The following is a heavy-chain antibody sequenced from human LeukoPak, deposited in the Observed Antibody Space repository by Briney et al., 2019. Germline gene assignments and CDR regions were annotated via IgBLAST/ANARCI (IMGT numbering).Heavy chain of an antibody. CDR3: ARAEMATIRN. CDR2: INTDGRTT. Sequence: GGSLRLSCAASGFTFSNNWMHWVRQAPGKELVWVSRINTDGRTTSYADSVKARFTISRDNAKNTLYLQMNSLRAEDTAVYYCARAEMATIRNWGQGTLVTVSS. J-gene: IGHJ4*02. V-gene: IGHV3-74*01. D-gene: IGHD5-24*01. CDR1: GFTFSNNW.